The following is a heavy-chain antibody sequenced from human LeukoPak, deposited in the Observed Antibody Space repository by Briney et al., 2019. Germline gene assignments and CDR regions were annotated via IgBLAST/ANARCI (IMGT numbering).Heavy chain of an antibody. V-gene: IGHV4-34*01. CDR1: GGSFSGYY. D-gene: IGHD6-19*01. CDR3: ARDGGSGWYGVKGYFDY. J-gene: IGHJ4*02. CDR2: INHSGST. Sequence: SETLSLTCAVYGGSFSGYYWSWIRQPPGKGLEWIGEINHSGSTNYNPSLKSRVTISVDTSKNQFSLKLSSVTAADTAVYYCARDGGSGWYGVKGYFDYWGQGTLVTVSS.